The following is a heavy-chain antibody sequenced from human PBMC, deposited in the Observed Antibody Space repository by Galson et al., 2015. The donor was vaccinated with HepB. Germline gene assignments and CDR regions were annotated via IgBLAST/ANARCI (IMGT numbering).Heavy chain of an antibody. J-gene: IGHJ4*02. CDR1: GGSFSGYY. Sequence: ETLSLTCAVYGGSFSGYYWSWIRQPPGKGLEWIGEINHSGSTNYNPSLKSRVTISVDTSKNQFSLKLSSVTAADTAVYYCARGTAMVTPFDYWGQGTLVTVSS. CDR2: INHSGST. CDR3: ARGTAMVTPFDY. V-gene: IGHV4-34*01. D-gene: IGHD5-18*01.